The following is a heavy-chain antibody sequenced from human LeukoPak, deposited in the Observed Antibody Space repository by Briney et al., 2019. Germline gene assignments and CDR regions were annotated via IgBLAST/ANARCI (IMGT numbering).Heavy chain of an antibody. CDR1: GYKYTNYW. CDR2: MYLGDSDT. Sequence: GEYLKISCKGSGYKYTNYWIRWVRQMPAKGLAWMGIMYLGDSDTVYRPSFQGPVTISADKSINTAYLQWSDLKASDTAMYYCARPGAYCNSTTFYTFQFFDYWGQGTLVTVSS. D-gene: IGHD2/OR15-2a*01. J-gene: IGHJ4*02. CDR3: ARPGAYCNSTTFYTFQFFDY. V-gene: IGHV5-51*01.